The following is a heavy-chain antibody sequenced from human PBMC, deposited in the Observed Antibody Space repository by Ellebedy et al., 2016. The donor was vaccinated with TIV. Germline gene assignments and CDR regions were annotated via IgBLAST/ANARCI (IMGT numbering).Heavy chain of an antibody. CDR3: ATDGSYGDYRSPTHAFVF. CDR1: GFSFRSYW. V-gene: IGHV3-7*01. Sequence: GGSLRLSCAASGFSFRSYWMTWVRQAPGKGLEWVANINQDGSENHYVDSVKGRFTISRDNAKNSLYLQVNSLRAEDTAVYYCATDGSYGDYRSPTHAFVFWGQGTTVTVSS. J-gene: IGHJ3*01. CDR2: INQDGSEN. D-gene: IGHD4-17*01.